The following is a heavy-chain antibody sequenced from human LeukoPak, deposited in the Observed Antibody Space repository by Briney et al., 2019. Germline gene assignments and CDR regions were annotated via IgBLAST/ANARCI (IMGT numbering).Heavy chain of an antibody. CDR1: GGTFSSYA. D-gene: IGHD1-26*01. J-gene: IGHJ4*02. CDR3: ASLSGSYSTYYFDY. CDR2: IIPIFGTA. V-gene: IGHV1-69*05. Sequence: SVKISCKASGGTFSSYAISWVRQAPGQGLEWMGGIIPIFGTANYAQKFQGRVTITTDESTSTAYMELSSLRSEDTAVYYCASLSGSYSTYYFDYWGQGTLVTVSS.